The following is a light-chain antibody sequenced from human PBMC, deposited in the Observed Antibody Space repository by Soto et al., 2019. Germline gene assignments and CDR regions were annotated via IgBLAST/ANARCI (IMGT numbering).Light chain of an antibody. CDR2: EVS. Sequence: QSALTQPPSASGSPGQSVAISCTGTSTDVGGYDYVSWYQQHPGKAPKLMIFEVSQRPPGVPDRFSGSKSGNTASLTVSGLQPEDEADYYCTSYGGNNNAIFGGGTKLTVL. J-gene: IGLJ2*01. CDR3: TSYGGNNNAI. V-gene: IGLV2-8*01. CDR1: STDVGGYDY.